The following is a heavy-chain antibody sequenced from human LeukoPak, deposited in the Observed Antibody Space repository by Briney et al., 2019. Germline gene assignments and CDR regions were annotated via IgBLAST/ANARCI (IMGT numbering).Heavy chain of an antibody. J-gene: IGHJ5*02. CDR2: IYHSGST. CDR1: GGSISSSNW. V-gene: IGHV4-4*02. CDR3: ATRLTAYYYDGSGYPNWFDP. Sequence: PSGTLSLTCAVSGGSISSSNWWSWVRQPPGKGLEWIGEIYHSGSTNYNPSLKSRVTISVDTSKNQFSLKLSSVTAADTAVYYCATRLTAYYYDGSGYPNWFDPWGQGTLVTVSS. D-gene: IGHD3-22*01.